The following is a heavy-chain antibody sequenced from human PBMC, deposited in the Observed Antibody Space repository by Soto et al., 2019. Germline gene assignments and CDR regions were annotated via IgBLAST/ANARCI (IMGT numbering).Heavy chain of an antibody. CDR3: ARGDGSVTAGYYYYGMDV. J-gene: IGHJ6*02. D-gene: IGHD1-26*01. Sequence: LSLTCPVSGGSISSYYWSWIRQPPGKGLEWIAYIYYSGSTNYNPSLKSRVTISVDTSKNQFSLKLSSVTAADTAVYYCARGDGSVTAGYYYYGMDVWGQGTTVTVSS. CDR1: GGSISSYY. V-gene: IGHV4-59*01. CDR2: IYYSGST.